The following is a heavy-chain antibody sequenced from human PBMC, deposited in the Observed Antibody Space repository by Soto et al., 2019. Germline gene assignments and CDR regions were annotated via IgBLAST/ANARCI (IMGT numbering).Heavy chain of an antibody. CDR3: AGLQSMRLSGLDP. Sequence: SETLSLTCTVSGGSISSYYWSWIRQPPGKGLEWIGYIYYSVSTNYNPSLKSRVTISVDTSKNQFSLKLSSVTAADTAVYYCAGLQSMRLSGLDPWGQGTLVTVPQ. CDR2: IYYSVST. V-gene: IGHV4-59*08. J-gene: IGHJ5*02. D-gene: IGHD3-16*02. CDR1: GGSISSYY.